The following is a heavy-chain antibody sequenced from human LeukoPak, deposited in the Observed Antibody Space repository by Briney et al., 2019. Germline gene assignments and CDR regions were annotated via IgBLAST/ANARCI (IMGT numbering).Heavy chain of an antibody. J-gene: IGHJ4*02. CDR3: ARSRVRMRAFYYDY. Sequence: GGSLRLSCAASGFTFSSYSMNWVRQAPGKGLEWVSYISSSSSTMYYADSVKGRFTISRDNAKNSLYLQMNSLRAEDTAVYYCARSRVRMRAFYYDYWGQGTLVTVSS. CDR1: GFTFSSYS. CDR2: ISSSSSTM. D-gene: IGHD2-2*01. V-gene: IGHV3-48*01.